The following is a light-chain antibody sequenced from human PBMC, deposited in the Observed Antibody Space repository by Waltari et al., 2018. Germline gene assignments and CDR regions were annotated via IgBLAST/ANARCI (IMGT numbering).Light chain of an antibody. J-gene: IGLJ2*01. CDR2: EVS. V-gene: IGLV2-11*01. Sequence: QSALTQPRSVPGSPGQSVTISCTGTSSDVGGYNYVTWYQQHPGKAHKLKIYEVSKRPSGVPDRFSGSKSGNTASLTISGLQAEDEADYYCCSYAGSYTVVFGGGTKLTVL. CDR1: SSDVGGYNY. CDR3: CSYAGSYTVV.